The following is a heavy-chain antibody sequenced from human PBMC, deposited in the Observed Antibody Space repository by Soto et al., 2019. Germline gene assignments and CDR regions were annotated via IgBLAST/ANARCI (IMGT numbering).Heavy chain of an antibody. CDR1: GGTCSSYC. D-gene: IGHD3-3*01. CDR2: IGRDSKYI. CDR3: ARGRRVTHFGVLNLIDY. V-gene: IGHV3-21*01. J-gene: IGHJ4*02. Sequence: GSLRLSCGASGGTCSSYCVNWVSQTPGKGLEWVSSIGRDSKYIYYADSVKGRFTFSRDNAKNAVSLQRNSLSADDTAVYYCARGRRVTHFGVLNLIDYWGQGTLVTRSS.